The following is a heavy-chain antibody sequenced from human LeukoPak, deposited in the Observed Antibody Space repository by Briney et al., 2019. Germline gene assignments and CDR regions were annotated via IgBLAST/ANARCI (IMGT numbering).Heavy chain of an antibody. CDR1: GGTFSSCA. J-gene: IGHJ4*02. D-gene: IGHD3-3*01. Sequence: SVKVSCKASGGTFSSCAISWVRQAPGQGLEWMGGIISIFGTANYAQKFQGRVTITTDESTSTAYMELSSLRSEDTAVYYCARVGLIGDFWSGYDYWGQGTLVTVSS. CDR3: ARVGLIGDFWSGYDY. CDR2: IISIFGTA. V-gene: IGHV1-69*05.